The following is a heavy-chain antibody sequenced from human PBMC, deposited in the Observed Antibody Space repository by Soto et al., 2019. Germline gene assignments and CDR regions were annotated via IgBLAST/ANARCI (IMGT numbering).Heavy chain of an antibody. CDR3: ARVNSARANYFDY. Sequence: SETLSLTCAVYGGSFSGYYWSWIRQPPGKGLEWIGEINHSGSTNYNPSLKSRVTISVDTSKNQFSLKLSSVTAADTAVYYCARVNSARANYFDYWGQGTLVTVSS. CDR1: GGSFSGYY. V-gene: IGHV4-34*01. CDR2: INHSGST. J-gene: IGHJ4*02. D-gene: IGHD1-1*01.